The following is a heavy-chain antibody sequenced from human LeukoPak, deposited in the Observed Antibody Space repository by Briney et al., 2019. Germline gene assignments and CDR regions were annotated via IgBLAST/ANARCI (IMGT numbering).Heavy chain of an antibody. CDR2: IYYSGST. CDR3: ARVLLGAFDI. J-gene: IGHJ3*02. D-gene: IGHD2-15*01. Sequence: SGTLSLTCTVSGGSISSSSYYWGWIRQPPGKGLEWIGSIYYSGSTYYNPSLKSRVTISVDTSKNQFSLKLSSVTAADTAVYYCARVLLGAFDIWGQGTMVTVSS. CDR1: GGSISSSSYY. V-gene: IGHV4-39*07.